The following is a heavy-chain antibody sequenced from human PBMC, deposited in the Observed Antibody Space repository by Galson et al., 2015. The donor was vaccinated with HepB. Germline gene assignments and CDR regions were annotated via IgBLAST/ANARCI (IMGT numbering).Heavy chain of an antibody. CDR3: ARLVGGAPDS. J-gene: IGHJ4*02. CDR2: TYYRSKWSN. Sequence: CAISGDSVSSKGAAWNWIRQSPSRGLEWLGRTYYRSKWSNDYALSVKGRIKINPDTSKNQFSLQLNSVTPEDTAVYYCARLVGGAPDSWGQGTLVTVSS. V-gene: IGHV6-1*01. D-gene: IGHD3-10*01. CDR1: GDSVSSKGAA.